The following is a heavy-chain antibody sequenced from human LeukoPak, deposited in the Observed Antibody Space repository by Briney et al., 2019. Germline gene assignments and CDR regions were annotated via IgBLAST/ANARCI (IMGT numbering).Heavy chain of an antibody. CDR3: AKGVTTFDS. D-gene: IGHD4-17*01. J-gene: IGHJ4*02. CDR2: VYYSGST. Sequence: SETLSLTCTVSGGSITNYYWSWIRQPPGKGLEWIGYVYYSGSTNYNPSLKSRVTISVDTSKNQFSLKLTSVTAADTAVYFCAKGVTTFDSWGQGTLVTVSS. V-gene: IGHV4-59*01. CDR1: GGSITNYY.